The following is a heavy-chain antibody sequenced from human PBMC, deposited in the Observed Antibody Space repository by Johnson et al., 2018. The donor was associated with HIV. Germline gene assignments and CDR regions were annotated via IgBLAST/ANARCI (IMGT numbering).Heavy chain of an antibody. CDR1: GFTFRNYA. CDR2: IKSKTDGGTT. CDR3: ARGGLGYQNFHDPFDV. J-gene: IGHJ3*01. D-gene: IGHD3-16*02. V-gene: IGHV3-15*05. Sequence: EVQLVESGGGLVQPGGSLRLSCAAYGFTFRNYAMSWVRQAPGKGLEWVGRIKSKTDGGTTDYAAPVKGRFTISRDDSKNTLYLQMNSLRPEDTALYYCARGGLGYQNFHDPFDVWDQGTMVTVSS.